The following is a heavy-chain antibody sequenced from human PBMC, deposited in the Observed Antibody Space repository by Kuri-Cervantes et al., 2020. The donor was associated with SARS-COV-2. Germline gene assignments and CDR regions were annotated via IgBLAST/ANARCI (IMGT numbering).Heavy chain of an antibody. CDR2: IRYDGSNK. V-gene: IGHV3-30*02. Sequence: GESLKISCAASGFTFSSYGMHWVRQAPGKGLEWVAFIRYDGSNKYYADSVKGQFTISRDNSKNTLYLQMNSLRAEDTAVYYCAKDGLRVVEEWLPFDYWGQGTRVTVSS. J-gene: IGHJ4*02. CDR3: AKDGLRVVEEWLPFDY. CDR1: GFTFSSYG. D-gene: IGHD3-3*01.